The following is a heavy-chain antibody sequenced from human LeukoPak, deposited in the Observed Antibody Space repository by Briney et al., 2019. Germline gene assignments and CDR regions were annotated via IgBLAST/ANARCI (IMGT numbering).Heavy chain of an antibody. CDR3: ARTRKNKKKALLWFGELLRFYFHY. CDR1: GGSISSYY. D-gene: IGHD3-10*01. J-gene: IGHJ4*02. CDR2: IYYSWST. Sequence: SETLSLTCTVSGGSISSYYWSWIRQPPGKGLEGTGYIYYSWSTNYNPSLKSRVTISLDTSKNQFSLKLSSVTDADTAVYYCARTRKNKKKALLWFGELLRFYFHYWGQGTLVTVSS. V-gene: IGHV4-59*01.